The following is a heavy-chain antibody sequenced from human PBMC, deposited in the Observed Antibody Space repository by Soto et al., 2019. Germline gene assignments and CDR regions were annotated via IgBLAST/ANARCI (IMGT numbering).Heavy chain of an antibody. CDR3: ARDDRFGDDAFDI. CDR1: GFNVSISY. D-gene: IGHD3-10*01. Sequence: GGSLRLSCAASGFNVSISYMHWVRQAPGKGLEWVAVIWYDGSNKYYADSVKGRFTISRDNSKNTLYLQMNSLRAEGTAVYYCARDDRFGDDAFDIWGQGTTVTVSS. CDR2: IWYDGSNK. V-gene: IGHV3-33*08. J-gene: IGHJ3*02.